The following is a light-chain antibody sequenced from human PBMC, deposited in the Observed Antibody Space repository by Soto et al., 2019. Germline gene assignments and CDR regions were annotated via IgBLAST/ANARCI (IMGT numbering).Light chain of an antibody. CDR1: SSDVGGSVF. V-gene: IGLV2-8*01. CDR2: DVN. CDR3: TSSAGRQVV. Sequence: QSALTQPPSASGSLGQSVTISCSGISSDVGGSVFVSWYQHHPGKAPKLMIHDVNKRPSGVPDRFSGSKSGNTASLTVSGLQAEDEADYYCTSSAGRQVVFGGGTKLTVL. J-gene: IGLJ2*01.